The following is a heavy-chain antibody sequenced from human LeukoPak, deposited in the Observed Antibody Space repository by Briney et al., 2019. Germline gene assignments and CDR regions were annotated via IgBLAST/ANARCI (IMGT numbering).Heavy chain of an antibody. CDR2: INHSGST. CDR3: ARGKPYSGSYWRYYYYYGMDV. CDR1: GGSFSGYY. D-gene: IGHD1-26*01. V-gene: IGHV4-34*01. Sequence: PSETLSLTCAVYGGSFSGYYWSWIRQPPGKGLEWIGEINHSGSTNYNPSLKSRVTISVDTSKNQSSLKLSSVTAADTAVYYCARGKPYSGSYWRYYYYYGMDVWGQGTTVTVSS. J-gene: IGHJ6*02.